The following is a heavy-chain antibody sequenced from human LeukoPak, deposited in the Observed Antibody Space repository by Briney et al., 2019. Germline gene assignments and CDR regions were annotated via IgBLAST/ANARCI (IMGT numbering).Heavy chain of an antibody. V-gene: IGHV4-4*02. CDR1: GGSVSSTNW. Sequence: KPSETLSLTCAVSGGSVSSTNWWPWFRQPPGKGLEWIGEVHLDGRTNYNPSLTGRLTMSVDLYENHISLKLTSVTAADTAVYYCAREGGFYRPLDHSGQGTLVTVSS. D-gene: IGHD3-3*01. J-gene: IGHJ4*02. CDR2: VHLDGRT. CDR3: AREGGFYRPLDH.